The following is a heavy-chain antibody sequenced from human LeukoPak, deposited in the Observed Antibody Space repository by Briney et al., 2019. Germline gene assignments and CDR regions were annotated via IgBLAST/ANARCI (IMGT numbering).Heavy chain of an antibody. CDR1: GYSISSGYY. CDR2: IYHSGST. Sequence: SETLSLTCAVSGYSISSGYYWGWIRQPPGKGLEWIGSIYHSGSTNYNPSLKSRVTISVDTSKNQFSLKLSSVTAADTAVYYCARGPIAVRPLDYWGQGTLVTVSS. D-gene: IGHD6-6*01. CDR3: ARGPIAVRPLDY. V-gene: IGHV4-38-2*01. J-gene: IGHJ4*02.